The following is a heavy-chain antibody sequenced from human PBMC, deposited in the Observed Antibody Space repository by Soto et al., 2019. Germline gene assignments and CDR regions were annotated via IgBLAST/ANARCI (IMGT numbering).Heavy chain of an antibody. CDR3: ARDNGYSSSYYYYGMDV. J-gene: IGHJ6*02. CDR2: IWYDGSNK. CDR1: GFTFSSYG. Sequence: PGGSLRLSCAASGFTFSSYGMHWVRQAPGKGLEWVAVIWYDGSNKYYADSVKGRFTISRDNSKNTLYLQMNSLRAEDTAVYYCARDNGYSSSYYYYGMDVWGQGTTV. D-gene: IGHD6-13*01. V-gene: IGHV3-33*01.